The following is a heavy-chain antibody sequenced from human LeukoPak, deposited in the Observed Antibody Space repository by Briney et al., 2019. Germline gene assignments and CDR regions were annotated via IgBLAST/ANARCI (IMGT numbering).Heavy chain of an antibody. Sequence: SETLSHTCAVSGGSISSNSYYRGWIRQPPGKGLEWIGSIYHSGSTNYNPSLKSRVTISVDKSKNQFSLKLSSVTAADTAVYFCARGGYYGSGNDFRFDPWGQGTLVTVSS. CDR1: GGSISSNSYY. J-gene: IGHJ5*02. CDR2: IYHSGST. V-gene: IGHV4-39*07. CDR3: ARGGYYGSGNDFRFDP. D-gene: IGHD3-10*01.